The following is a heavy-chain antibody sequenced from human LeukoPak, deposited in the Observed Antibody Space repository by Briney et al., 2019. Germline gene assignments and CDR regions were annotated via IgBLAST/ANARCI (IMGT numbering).Heavy chain of an antibody. CDR2: ISYDGSNK. D-gene: IGHD2-15*01. V-gene: IGHV3-30*18. J-gene: IGHJ4*02. CDR3: AKGSRYCSGGSCYYFDY. CDR1: GFTFSSYG. Sequence: GRSLRLSCAASGFTFSSYGMHWVRQAPGKGLEWVAVISYDGSNKYYADSVKGRFTISRDNSKNTLYLQMNSLRAEDTAVYYCAKGSRYCSGGSCYYFDYWGQGTLVTVSS.